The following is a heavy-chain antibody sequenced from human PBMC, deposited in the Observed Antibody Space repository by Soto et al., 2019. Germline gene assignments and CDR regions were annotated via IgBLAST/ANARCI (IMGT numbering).Heavy chain of an antibody. J-gene: IGHJ4*02. Sequence: EVQLLESGGGLVQPGGSLRLSCAASGFTFSSYAMSWVRQAPGKGLEWVSIISGSGGSTYYADSVKGRFTISRDNSKNTLYLQMNSLTAEDTAVCYCAKHFVNGEVDYWGQGTLVTVSS. CDR1: GFTFSSYA. V-gene: IGHV3-23*01. CDR3: AKHFVNGEVDY. D-gene: IGHD3-10*01. CDR2: ISGSGGST.